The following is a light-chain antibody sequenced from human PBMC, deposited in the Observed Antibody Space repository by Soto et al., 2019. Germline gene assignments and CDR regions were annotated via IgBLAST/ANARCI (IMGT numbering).Light chain of an antibody. V-gene: IGLV2-23*02. CDR2: EVS. CDR3: CSYGGNFVV. CDR1: SSDVGSYNL. J-gene: IGLJ2*01. Sequence: QSALTQPVSVSGSPGQSITISCTGTSSDVGSYNLVSWYQQYPGKAPKVMIYEVSKRPSGVSNRFSGSKSGNTASLTISGLQAEDEADYYCCSYGGNFVVFGGGTKVTVL.